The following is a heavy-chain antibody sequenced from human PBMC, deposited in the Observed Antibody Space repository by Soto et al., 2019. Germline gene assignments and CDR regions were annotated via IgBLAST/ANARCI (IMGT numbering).Heavy chain of an antibody. Sequence: PGESLKISCKTSGYTFSGHWISWVRQVPGKGLQWMGNIDPSDSYINYNPAFRGHVTFSVDKSSSTAYLHWRSLGPSDTAIYYCARHGAAIWLGYWGQGTQVTV. CDR2: IDPSDSYI. V-gene: IGHV5-10-1*01. CDR1: GYTFSGHW. CDR3: ARHGAAIWLGY. J-gene: IGHJ4*02. D-gene: IGHD6-19*01.